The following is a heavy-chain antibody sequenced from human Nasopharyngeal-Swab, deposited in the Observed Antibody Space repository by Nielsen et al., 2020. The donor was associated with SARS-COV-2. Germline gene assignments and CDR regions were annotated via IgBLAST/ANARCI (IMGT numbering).Heavy chain of an antibody. V-gene: IGHV3-23*01. CDR1: GFTSSNIA. D-gene: IGHD5-12*01. Sequence: GESLKISCEAPGFTSSNIARSWVRQAPGKGREWVPVISGGRDSTYYTDSVRGRFTISRDNSKTTLNLQMNNLRAEDTAIYYCAKDRDSGYDSEASYHYYGMDVWGQGAPVTVSS. J-gene: IGHJ6*02. CDR2: ISGGRDST. CDR3: AKDRDSGYDSEASYHYYGMDV.